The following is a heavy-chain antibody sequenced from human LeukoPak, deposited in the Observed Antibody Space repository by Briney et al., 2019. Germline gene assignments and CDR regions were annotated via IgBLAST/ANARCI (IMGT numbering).Heavy chain of an antibody. CDR1: GGSISTSTCY. J-gene: IGHJ3*02. V-gene: IGHV4-39*01. D-gene: IGHD1-26*01. CDR3: ARRYIVGAKVGAFDI. Sequence: RPSETLSLTCTVSGGSISTSTCYWGWIRQPPGKGLEWIGNIAYSRTTYYNPSLKSRVTISVDTSKNQFSLKLSSVTAADTAVYYRARRYIVGAKVGAFDIWGQGTMVTVSS. CDR2: IAYSRTT.